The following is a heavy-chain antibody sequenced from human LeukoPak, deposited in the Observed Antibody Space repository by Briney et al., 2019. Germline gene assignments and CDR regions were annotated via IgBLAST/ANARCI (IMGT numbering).Heavy chain of an antibody. D-gene: IGHD6-6*01. CDR3: ARARAPVYGYSSSSVRYFDY. J-gene: IGHJ4*02. Sequence: SETLSLTCTVSGGSISSGSYYWSWIRQPAGKGLEWIGRIYTSGSANYNPSLKSRVTISVDTSKNQFSLKLSSVTAADTAVYYCARARAPVYGYSSSSVRYFDYWGQGTLVTVSS. CDR1: GGSISSGSYY. CDR2: IYTSGSA. V-gene: IGHV4-61*02.